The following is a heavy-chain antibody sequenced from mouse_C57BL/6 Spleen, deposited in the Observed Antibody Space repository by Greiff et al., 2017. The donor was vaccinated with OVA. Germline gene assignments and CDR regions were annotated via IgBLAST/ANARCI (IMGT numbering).Heavy chain of an antibody. J-gene: IGHJ3*01. Sequence: QVQLKQSGPELVKPGASVKISCKASGYAFSSSWMNWVKQRPGKGLEWIGRIYPGDGDTNYNGKFKGKATLTADKSSSTAYMQLSSLTSEDSAVYFCARSDYGSSYPFAYWGQGTLVTVSA. D-gene: IGHD1-1*01. V-gene: IGHV1-82*01. CDR2: IYPGDGDT. CDR1: GYAFSSSW. CDR3: ARSDYGSSYPFAY.